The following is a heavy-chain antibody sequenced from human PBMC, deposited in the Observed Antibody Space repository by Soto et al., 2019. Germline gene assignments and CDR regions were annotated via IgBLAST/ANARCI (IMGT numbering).Heavy chain of an antibody. CDR2: INHSGST. D-gene: IGHD6-19*01. CDR1: GGSFSGYY. Sequence: SETLSVTWAVYGGSFSGYYWSWIRQPPGKGLEWIGEINHSGSTNYNPSLKSRVTISVDTSKNQFSLKLSSVTAADTAVYYCERIWRLVQYYQHLRQGTLFTV. J-gene: IGHJ1*01. V-gene: IGHV4-34*01. CDR3: ERIWRLVQYYQH.